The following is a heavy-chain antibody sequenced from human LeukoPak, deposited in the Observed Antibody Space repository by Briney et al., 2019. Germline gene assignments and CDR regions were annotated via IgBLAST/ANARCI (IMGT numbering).Heavy chain of an antibody. CDR2: INQDGSEK. CDR1: GFTFSSSW. J-gene: IGHJ4*02. V-gene: IGHV3-7*01. Sequence: PGRSLRLSCAASGFTFSSSWMTWVRQAPGKGLEWVANINQDGSEKYYVDSVKGRFTISRDNAKNSLYLQMNSLRAEDTAVYYCARNWWSDYWGQGTLVTVSS. D-gene: IGHD2-15*01. CDR3: ARNWWSDY.